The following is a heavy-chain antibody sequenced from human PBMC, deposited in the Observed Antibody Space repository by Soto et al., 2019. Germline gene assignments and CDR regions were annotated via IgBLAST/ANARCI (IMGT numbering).Heavy chain of an antibody. CDR2: ISYEGSNK. CDR1: GFTFSSYG. Sequence: PGGSLRLSCAASGFTFSSYGMNWVRQAPGKGLEWVAVISYEGSNKYYAASVKGRFTIPRDNSKNTLYLQMNSLRAEDTAVYYCAKDYGGRYYYCMDFWGQGTTVTVSS. J-gene: IGHJ6*02. D-gene: IGHD4-17*01. CDR3: AKDYGGRYYYCMDF. V-gene: IGHV3-30*18.